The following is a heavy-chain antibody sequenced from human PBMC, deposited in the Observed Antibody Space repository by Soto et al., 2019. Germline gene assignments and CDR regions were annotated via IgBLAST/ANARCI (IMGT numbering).Heavy chain of an antibody. CDR1: GFTFDDYA. J-gene: IGHJ6*02. CDR2: ISWNSGSI. V-gene: IGHV3-9*01. Sequence: EVQLVESGGGLVQPGRSLRLSCAASGFTFDDYAMHWVRQAPGKGLEWVSGISWNSGSIGYADSVKGRFTISRDNAKNSLYLQMNRLRAEDTSLYYCAKDTYYDFWSGYWGTYYYYGMDVWGQGTTVTVSS. CDR3: AKDTYYDFWSGYWGTYYYYGMDV. D-gene: IGHD3-3*01.